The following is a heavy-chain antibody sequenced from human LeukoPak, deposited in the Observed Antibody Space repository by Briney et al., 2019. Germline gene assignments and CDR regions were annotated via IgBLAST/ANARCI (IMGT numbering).Heavy chain of an antibody. D-gene: IGHD3-22*01. V-gene: IGHV3-21*04. CDR1: GFTFSSYS. CDR3: ARSYDSSGFDWFDP. J-gene: IGHJ5*02. CDR2: ISSSSIYI. Sequence: GGSLRLSCAASGFTFSSYSMNWVRQAPGKGLEWVSSISSSSIYIYYADSLRGRFTISRDNSKNTLYLQMNSLRAEDTAVYYCARSYDSSGFDWFDPWGQGTLVTVSS.